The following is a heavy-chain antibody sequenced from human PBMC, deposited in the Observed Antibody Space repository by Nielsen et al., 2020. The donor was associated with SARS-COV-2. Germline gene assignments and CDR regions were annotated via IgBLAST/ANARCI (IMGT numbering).Heavy chain of an antibody. J-gene: IGHJ6*02. Sequence: SVKVSCKASGFTFTSSAMQWVRQARGQRLEWIGWIVVGSGNTNYAQKFQERVTITRDMSTSTAYMELSSLRSEDTAVYYCAADLRVTMVRGLPNMDVWGQGTTVTSP. V-gene: IGHV1-58*02. CDR1: GFTFTSSA. CDR3: AADLRVTMVRGLPNMDV. CDR2: IVVGSGNT. D-gene: IGHD3-10*01.